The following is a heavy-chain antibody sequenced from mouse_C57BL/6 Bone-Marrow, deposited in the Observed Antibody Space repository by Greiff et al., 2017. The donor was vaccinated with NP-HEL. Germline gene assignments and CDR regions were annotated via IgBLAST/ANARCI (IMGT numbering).Heavy chain of an antibody. D-gene: IGHD2-4*01. CDR2: ISSGGDYI. CDR3: TREGGDYDSFDY. V-gene: IGHV5-9-1*02. CDR1: GFTFSSYA. J-gene: IGHJ2*01. Sequence: EVQLVESGEGLVKPGGSLKLSCAASGFTFSSYAMSWVRQTPEKRLEWVAYISSGGDYIYYADTVKGRFTISIDNARNTLYLQMSSLKSEDTAMYYCTREGGDYDSFDYWGQGTTLTVSS.